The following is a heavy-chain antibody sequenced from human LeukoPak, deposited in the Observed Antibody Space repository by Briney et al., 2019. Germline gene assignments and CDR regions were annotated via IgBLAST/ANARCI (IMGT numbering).Heavy chain of an antibody. CDR2: IYYSGST. CDR3: ARVTTYYYGSGSYYNTYYFDY. Sequence: SETLSLTCTVSGGSISSYYWSWIRQPPGKGLEWIGYIYYSGSTNYNPSLKSRGTISVDTSKNQFSLKLSSVTAADTAVYYCARVTTYYYGSGSYYNTYYFDYWGQGTLVTVSS. D-gene: IGHD3-10*01. CDR1: GGSISSYY. V-gene: IGHV4-59*01. J-gene: IGHJ4*02.